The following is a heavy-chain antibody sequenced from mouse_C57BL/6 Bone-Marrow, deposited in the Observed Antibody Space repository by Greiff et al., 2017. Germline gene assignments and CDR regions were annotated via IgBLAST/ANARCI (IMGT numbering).Heavy chain of an antibody. CDR2: IRLKSDNYAT. CDR3: TGGGYPYYFDY. V-gene: IGHV6-3*01. D-gene: IGHD2-2*01. Sequence: DVKLQESGGGLVQPGGSMKLSCVASGFTFSNYWMNWVRQSPEKGLEWVAQIRLKSDNYATHYAESVKGRFTISRDDSKSSVYLQMNNVRAEDTGIYYCTGGGYPYYFDYWGQGTTLTVSS. CDR1: GFTFSNYW. J-gene: IGHJ2*01.